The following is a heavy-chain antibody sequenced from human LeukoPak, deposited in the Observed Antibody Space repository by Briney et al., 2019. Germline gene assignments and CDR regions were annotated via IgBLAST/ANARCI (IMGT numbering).Heavy chain of an antibody. Sequence: GRSLRLSCAASGFTFRSHGMHWVRQAPGQGLEWLAVLSYDESEKFYADSVKGRFIISRDTSKNTLYLEMSSLRVEDTAVYYCAKEYFSAGYPNVFDSWGQGTLVTVSS. D-gene: IGHD2-2*03. J-gene: IGHJ4*02. CDR3: AKEYFSAGYPNVFDS. CDR2: LSYDESEK. CDR1: GFTFRSHG. V-gene: IGHV3-30*18.